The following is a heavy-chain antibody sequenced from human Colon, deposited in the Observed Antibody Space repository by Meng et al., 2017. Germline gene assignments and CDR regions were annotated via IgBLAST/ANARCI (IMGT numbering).Heavy chain of an antibody. CDR3: ASSDYYRSDY. CDR2: TSHSGST. CDR1: GGSISRSDW. J-gene: IGHJ4*02. D-gene: IGHD3-22*01. Sequence: QGQRQESGPGMVKPSETLSRTCAGSGGSISRSDWWSWVRQPPGKGLEWIGETSHSGSTNYSPSLKSRVTISLDKSKNQLSLKLNSVTAADTAVYYCASSDYYRSDYWGQGTLVTVSS. V-gene: IGHV4-4*02.